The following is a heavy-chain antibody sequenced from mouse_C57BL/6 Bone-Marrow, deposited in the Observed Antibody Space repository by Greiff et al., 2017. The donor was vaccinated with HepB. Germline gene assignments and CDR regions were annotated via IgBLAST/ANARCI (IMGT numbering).Heavy chain of an antibody. D-gene: IGHD1-2*01. Sequence: VKLLESGAELARPGASVKLSCKASGYTFTSYGISWVKQRTGQGLEWIGEIYPRSGNTYYNEKFKGKATLTADKSSSTAYMELSSLTSEDSAVYYCARSHYYGLLGYFDVWGTGTTVTVSS. V-gene: IGHV1-81*01. CDR3: ARSHYYGLLGYFDV. CDR2: IYPRSGNT. CDR1: GYTFTSYG. J-gene: IGHJ1*03.